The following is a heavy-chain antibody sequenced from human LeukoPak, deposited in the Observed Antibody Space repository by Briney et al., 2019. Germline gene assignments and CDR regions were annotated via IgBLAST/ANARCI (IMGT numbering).Heavy chain of an antibody. CDR3: AAGLVPAASWFDP. Sequence: ASVKVSCKASGYTFTSYDINWVRQATGQGLEWMGIINPSGGSTTYAQKFRGRLTMTRDMSTSTAYMELSSLRSEDTAVYYCAAGLVPAASWFDPWGQGTLVTVSS. J-gene: IGHJ5*02. D-gene: IGHD2-2*01. CDR1: GYTFTSYD. V-gene: IGHV1-46*01. CDR2: INPSGGST.